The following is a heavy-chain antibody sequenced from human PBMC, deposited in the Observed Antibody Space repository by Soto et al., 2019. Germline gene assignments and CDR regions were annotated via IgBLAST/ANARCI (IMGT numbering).Heavy chain of an antibody. CDR2: IDPSDSQT. V-gene: IGHV5-10-1*01. J-gene: IGHJ4*02. CDR3: AAGTLGAVWTPLDD. Sequence: PGESLKISCKGSGYSFAGYWITWVRQMPGKGLEWMGRIDPSDSQTYYSPSFRGHVTISAAKSITTVFLQWSSLRASDTAMYYCAAGTLGAVWTPLDDWGQGILVTVSS. D-gene: IGHD3-16*01. CDR1: GYSFAGYW.